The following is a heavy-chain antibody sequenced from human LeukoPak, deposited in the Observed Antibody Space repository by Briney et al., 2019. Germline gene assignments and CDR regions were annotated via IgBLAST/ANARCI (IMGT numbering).Heavy chain of an antibody. CDR2: INAGNGNT. V-gene: IGHV1-3*01. CDR1: GYTFTSYA. D-gene: IGHD2-2*01. Sequence: ASVKVSCKASGYTFTSYAMHWVRQAPGQRLEWMGWINAGNGNTKYSQKFQGRVTITRDTSASTAYMELGSLRSEDTAVYYCARSIVVVPAAMEGEFDYWGQGTLVTVSS. CDR3: ARSIVVVPAAMEGEFDY. J-gene: IGHJ4*02.